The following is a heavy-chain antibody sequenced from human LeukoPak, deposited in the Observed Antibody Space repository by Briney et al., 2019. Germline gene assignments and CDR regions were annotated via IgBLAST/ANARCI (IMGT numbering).Heavy chain of an antibody. V-gene: IGHV3-21*01. CDR3: ASFSAAGTIDY. D-gene: IGHD6-13*01. Sequence: GGSLRLSCAASGYTFSSYSMNWVRQAPGKGLEWVSSISSSSSYIYYADSVKGRFTISRDNAKNSLYLQMNSLRAEDTAVYYCASFSAAGTIDYWGQGTLVTVSS. J-gene: IGHJ4*02. CDR1: GYTFSSYS. CDR2: ISSSSSYI.